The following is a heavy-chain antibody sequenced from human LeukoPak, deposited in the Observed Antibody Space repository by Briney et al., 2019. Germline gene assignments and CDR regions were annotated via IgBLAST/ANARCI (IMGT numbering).Heavy chain of an antibody. J-gene: IGHJ4*02. CDR2: IDPSDSYT. CDR1: GYSFNSYW. CDR3: ARTPLYCSGGSCSLGG. D-gene: IGHD2-15*01. V-gene: IGHV5-10-1*01. Sequence: GESLKISCKGSGYSFNSYWISWVRQMPGKGLEWMGRIDPSDSYTNYSPSFQGHVTISADKSISTAYLQWSSLKASDTAMYYCARTPLYCSGGSCSLGGWGQGTLVTVSS.